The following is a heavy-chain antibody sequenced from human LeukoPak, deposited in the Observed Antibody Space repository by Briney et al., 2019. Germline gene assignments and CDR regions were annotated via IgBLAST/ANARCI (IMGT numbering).Heavy chain of an antibody. CDR3: ARDSSGWLYYFDY. Sequence: PGGSPRLSCAASGFAFSSYEMNWGRQAPGKGLGWVSYISSRGSTIYYADSVKGRFTISRDNAKNSLYLQMNSLRAEDTAVYYCARDSSGWLYYFDYWGQGTLVTVSS. D-gene: IGHD6-19*01. CDR2: ISSRGSTI. CDR1: GFAFSSYE. J-gene: IGHJ4*02. V-gene: IGHV3-48*03.